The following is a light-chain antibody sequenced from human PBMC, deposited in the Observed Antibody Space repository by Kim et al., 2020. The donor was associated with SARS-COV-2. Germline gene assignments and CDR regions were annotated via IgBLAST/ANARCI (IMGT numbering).Light chain of an antibody. CDR1: ISNIGTNT. CDR3: AAWDDSRTVL. Sequence: QSVLTQPPSASGTPGQRVTISCSGSISNIGTNTVNWYQQLPGTAPKLLIYSNNQRASGVPDRFSGSKSGTSVSLAISGLQSDDEADYYCAAWDDSRTVLFGGGTQLTVL. CDR2: SNN. J-gene: IGLJ2*01. V-gene: IGLV1-44*01.